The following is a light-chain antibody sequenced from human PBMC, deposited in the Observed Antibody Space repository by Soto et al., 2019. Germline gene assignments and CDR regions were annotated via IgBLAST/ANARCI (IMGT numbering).Light chain of an antibody. CDR2: EVS. V-gene: IGLV2-23*02. Sequence: QSALTQPASVSGSPGQSITISCTGTSSDVGSYNLVSWYQQHPGKAPKLMIYEVSKRPSGVSNRFSGSKSGNTASLTISGLQAEYAADYYCCSYAGSSTLVFGGGTKLTV. J-gene: IGLJ2*01. CDR3: CSYAGSSTLV. CDR1: SSDVGSYNL.